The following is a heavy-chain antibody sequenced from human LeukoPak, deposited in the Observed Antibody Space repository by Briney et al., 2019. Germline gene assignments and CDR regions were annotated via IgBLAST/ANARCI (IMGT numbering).Heavy chain of an antibody. J-gene: IGHJ4*02. CDR1: GFTFSSYG. V-gene: IGHV3-30*18. CDR3: AKESEMATIWPTYFDY. Sequence: GGSLRLSCAASGFTFSSYGMHWVRQAPGKGLEWVAVISYDGSNKYYADSVKGRFTISRDNSKNTLYLQMNSLRAEDTAVYYCAKESEMATIWPTYFDYWGQGTLVTVSS. D-gene: IGHD5-24*01. CDR2: ISYDGSNK.